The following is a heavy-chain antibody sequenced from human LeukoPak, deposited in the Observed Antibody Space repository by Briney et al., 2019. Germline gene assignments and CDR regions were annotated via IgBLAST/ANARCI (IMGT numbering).Heavy chain of an antibody. CDR2: IYHSGST. CDR3: ARDLSYPYYYDSSGSFDY. V-gene: IGHV4-38-2*02. CDR1: GGSISSGYY. Sequence: SETLSLTCTVSGGSISSGYYWGWIRPPPGKGLEWIGSIYHSGSTYYNPSLKSRVTISVDTSKNQFSLKLSSVTAADTAVYYCARDLSYPYYYDSSGSFDYWGQGTLVTVSS. J-gene: IGHJ4*02. D-gene: IGHD3-22*01.